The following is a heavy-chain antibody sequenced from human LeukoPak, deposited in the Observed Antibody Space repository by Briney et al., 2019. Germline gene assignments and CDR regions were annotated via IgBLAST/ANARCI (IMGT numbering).Heavy chain of an antibody. CDR1: GYTFTSYG. D-gene: IGHD1-1*01. Sequence: ASVKLSCKASGYTFTSYGISWVRQAPGQGLEWMGWISGYNGNTNYAQNVQGRVTMTTDTSTSTAYMELRSLRSDDTAVYYCARDGGEYNWNPTPLFDYWGQGTLVTVSS. CDR2: ISGYNGNT. J-gene: IGHJ4*02. V-gene: IGHV1-18*01. CDR3: ARDGGEYNWNPTPLFDY.